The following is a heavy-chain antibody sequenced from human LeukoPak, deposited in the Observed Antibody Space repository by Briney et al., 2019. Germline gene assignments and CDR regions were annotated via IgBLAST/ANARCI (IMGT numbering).Heavy chain of an antibody. D-gene: IGHD2-2*01. CDR1: GGSISSYY. Sequence: PSETLSLTCSVPGGSISSYYWSWIRQPPGKGLEYIGYIYYSGSTNYNPSLKSRVTISVDTPKDQFSLNLTSVTAADTAVYYCARLKCISTTCPSRYVMDVWGQGTTVTVSS. V-gene: IGHV4-59*01. CDR2: IYYSGST. CDR3: ARLKCISTTCPSRYVMDV. J-gene: IGHJ6*02.